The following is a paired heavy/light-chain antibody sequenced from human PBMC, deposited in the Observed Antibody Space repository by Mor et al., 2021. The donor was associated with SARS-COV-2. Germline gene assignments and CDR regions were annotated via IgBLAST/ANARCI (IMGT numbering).Light chain of an antibody. Sequence: QSALTQPPSASGSPGQSVTISCTGTSSDVGGYNYVSWYQQHPGKAPKLMIYEVSKRPSGVPDRFSGSKSGNTASLTVSGLQAEDEADYYCSSYAGSSIGYVFGTGTKVTVL. J-gene: IGLJ1*01. CDR1: SSDVGGYNY. V-gene: IGLV2-8*01. CDR3: SSYAGSSIGYV. CDR2: EVS.
Heavy chain of an antibody. CDR1: GFTFSSYA. D-gene: IGHD2-21*02. J-gene: IGHJ4*02. Sequence: QVQLVESGGGVVQPGRSLRLSCAASGFTFSSYAMHWVRQAPGKGLEWVAVISYDGSNKYYADSVKGRFTISRDNSKNTLYLQMNSLRAEDTAVYYCARDSRYCGGDCYSTLDYWGQGTLVTVSS. CDR2: ISYDGSNK. V-gene: IGHV3-30-3*01. CDR3: ARDSRYCGGDCYSTLDY.